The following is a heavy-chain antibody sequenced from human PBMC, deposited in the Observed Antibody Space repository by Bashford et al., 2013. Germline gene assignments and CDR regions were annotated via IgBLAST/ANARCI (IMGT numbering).Heavy chain of an antibody. CDR2: ISAYTGNT. D-gene: IGHD2-15*01. V-gene: IGHV1-18*01. Sequence: SVKVSSQGVLVTPLPAMVVSWVRQDPGQGLEWMGWISAYTGNTNYAQKLQGRLTLTTDTSTDTAYMVLRSLTSDDTAVYYCVRNGSSAAFDVWGQGTTVTVSS. J-gene: IGHJ3*01. CDR3: VRNGSSAAFDV. CDR1: VTPLPAMV.